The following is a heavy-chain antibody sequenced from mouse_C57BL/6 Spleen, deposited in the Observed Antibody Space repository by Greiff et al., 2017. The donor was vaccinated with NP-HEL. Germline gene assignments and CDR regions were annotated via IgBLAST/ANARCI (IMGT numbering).Heavy chain of an antibody. V-gene: IGHV1-47*01. CDR3: ARRVIYYGSSPYFDY. D-gene: IGHD1-1*01. J-gene: IGHJ2*01. Sequence: QVHVKQSGAELVKPGASVKMSCKASGYTFTTYPIEWMKQNHGKSLEWIGNFHPYNDDTKYNEKFKGKATLTVEKSSSTVYLELSRLTSDDSAVYYCARRVIYYGSSPYFDYWGQGTTLTVSS. CDR2: FHPYNDDT. CDR1: GYTFTTYP.